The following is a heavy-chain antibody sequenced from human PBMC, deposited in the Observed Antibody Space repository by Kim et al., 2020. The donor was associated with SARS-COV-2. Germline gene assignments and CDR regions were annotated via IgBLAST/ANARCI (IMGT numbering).Heavy chain of an antibody. J-gene: IGHJ3*02. CDR1: GGSVSSGSYY. Sequence: SETLSLTCTVSGGSVSSGSYYWSWIRQPPGKGLEWIGYIYYSGSTNYNPSLKSRVTISVDTSKNQFSLKLSSVTAADTAVYYCAREHDSFDYYDSSGLRGACDIWGQGTMVTVSS. D-gene: IGHD3-22*01. CDR2: IYYSGST. V-gene: IGHV4-61*01. CDR3: AREHDSFDYYDSSGLRGACDI.